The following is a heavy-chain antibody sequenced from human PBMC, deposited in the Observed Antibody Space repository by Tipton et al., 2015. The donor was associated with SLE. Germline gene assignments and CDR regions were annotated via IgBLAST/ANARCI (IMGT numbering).Heavy chain of an antibody. CDR2: IRSKLYGGTT. J-gene: IGHJ3*02. Sequence: SLRLSCTASGFTFGDFAMSWVRQAPGKGLEWVGFIRSKLYGGTTDYAASVKGRFTISRDDSKSIAYLQMNSLETEDTAVYYCARGEGIAQDVFDIWGQGTMVTVSS. D-gene: IGHD6-13*01. CDR1: GFTFGDFA. CDR3: ARGEGIAQDVFDI. V-gene: IGHV3-49*04.